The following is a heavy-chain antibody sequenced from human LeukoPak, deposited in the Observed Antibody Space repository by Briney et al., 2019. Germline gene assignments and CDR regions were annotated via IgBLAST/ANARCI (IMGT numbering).Heavy chain of an antibody. Sequence: GGSLRLSCTASGFTFNDYAMHWVRQAPGKGLEWVAFIRFDGSAKYYAGSVKGRFTISRDNSRNTLYLQINSLRVEDAAVYYCAKDYPEFDYWGQGTLVTVSS. J-gene: IGHJ4*02. CDR1: GFTFNDYA. V-gene: IGHV3-30*02. CDR2: IRFDGSAK. D-gene: IGHD1-14*01. CDR3: AKDYPEFDY.